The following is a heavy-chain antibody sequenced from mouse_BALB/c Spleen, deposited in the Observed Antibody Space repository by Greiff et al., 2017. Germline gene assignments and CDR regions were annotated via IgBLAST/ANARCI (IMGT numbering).Heavy chain of an antibody. Sequence: EVKLMESGPSLVKPSQTLSLTCSVTGDSITSGYWNWIRKFPGNKLEYMGYISYSGSTYYTPSLKSRISITRDTSKNQYYLQLNSVTTEDTATYYCAIPHWDEGYFDDWGQGTTLTVSS. D-gene: IGHD4-1*01. CDR1: GDSITSGY. J-gene: IGHJ2*01. V-gene: IGHV3-8*02. CDR3: AIPHWDEGYFDD. CDR2: ISYSGST.